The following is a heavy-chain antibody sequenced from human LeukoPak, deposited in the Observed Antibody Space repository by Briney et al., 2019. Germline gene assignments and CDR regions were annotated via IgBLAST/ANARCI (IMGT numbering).Heavy chain of an antibody. V-gene: IGHV3-33*01. CDR1: GFTFSSYG. D-gene: IGHD3-22*01. Sequence: PGGSLRLSCAASGFTFSSYGMHWVRQAPGKGLEWVAVIWYDGSNKYYADSVKGRFTISRDNSKNTLYLQMNSLRAEDTAVYYCARLTYYYDSSGYSRKPDDAFDIWGQGTMVTVSS. J-gene: IGHJ3*02. CDR2: IWYDGSNK. CDR3: ARLTYYYDSSGYSRKPDDAFDI.